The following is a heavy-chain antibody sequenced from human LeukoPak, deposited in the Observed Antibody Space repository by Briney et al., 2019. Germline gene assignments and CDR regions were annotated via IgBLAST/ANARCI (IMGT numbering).Heavy chain of an antibody. CDR3: ARGWELLKGAYYFDY. Sequence: PGGSLRLSCAASGFTFSSYAMSWVRQAPGKGLEWVAVISYDGSNKYYADSVKGRFTISRDNSKNTLYLQMNSLRAEDTAVYYCARGWELLKGAYYFDYWGQGTLVTVSS. CDR2: ISYDGSNK. J-gene: IGHJ4*02. D-gene: IGHD1-26*01. V-gene: IGHV3-30-3*01. CDR1: GFTFSSYA.